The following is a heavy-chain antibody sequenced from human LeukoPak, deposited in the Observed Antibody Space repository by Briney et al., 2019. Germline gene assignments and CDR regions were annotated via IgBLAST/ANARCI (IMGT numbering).Heavy chain of an antibody. CDR2: LYNSGNT. CDR3: ARGRLTTPNWFGP. CDR1: GDSISSYF. Sequence: SETLSLTRTVSGDSISSYFWTWIRQPPGKGLEWLGYLYNSGNTNYNPSLKSRVTMSVDTSKNQFSLRLTSVTAADTAVYYCARGRLTTPNWFGPWGQGILVTVSS. V-gene: IGHV4-59*01. D-gene: IGHD1/OR15-1a*01. J-gene: IGHJ5*02.